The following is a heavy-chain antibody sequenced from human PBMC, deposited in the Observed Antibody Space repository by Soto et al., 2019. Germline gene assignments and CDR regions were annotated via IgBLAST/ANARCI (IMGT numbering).Heavy chain of an antibody. J-gene: IGHJ4*02. Sequence: PSETLSLTCTVSGDSFSDYYWNWIRQVPGKGLEWIGFVFHSATTSYNPSLKTRVAISDDTSKRQFFLRLTSVTAADTAIYYCARGHYSSGWPIDHWGQGILVTVSS. CDR1: GDSFSDYY. D-gene: IGHD6-19*01. CDR2: VFHSATT. V-gene: IGHV4-59*01. CDR3: ARGHYSSGWPIDH.